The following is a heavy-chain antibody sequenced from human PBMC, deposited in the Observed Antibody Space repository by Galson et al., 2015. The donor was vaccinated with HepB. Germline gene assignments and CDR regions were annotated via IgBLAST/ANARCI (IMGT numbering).Heavy chain of an antibody. Sequence: TLSLTCAVSGGSISSGGYSWSLFRQPPGKGLEWNGYIYHSGSTYYNPSLKSRVTISVDRSKNQFSLKLSSVTAADTAVYYCARGSRGGGSGSYYPFDYWGQGTLVTVSS. CDR1: GGSISSGGYS. CDR3: ARGSRGGGSGSYYPFDY. J-gene: IGHJ4*02. D-gene: IGHD3-10*01. V-gene: IGHV4-30-2*01. CDR2: IYHSGST.